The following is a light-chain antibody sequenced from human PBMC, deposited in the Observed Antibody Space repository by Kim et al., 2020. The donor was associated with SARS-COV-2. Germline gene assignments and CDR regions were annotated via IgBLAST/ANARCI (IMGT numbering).Light chain of an antibody. CDR3: LLYYGGVWV. CDR2: TAS. CDR1: TGAVTSGYY. Sequence: PGGPVTLTCASNTGAVTSGYYPNWFQLKPGQAPRSMIHTASGRHSWTPARFSGSLLGGKAALTLSGVQPEDEAEYYCLLYYGGVWVFGGGTQLTVL. V-gene: IGLV7-43*01. J-gene: IGLJ3*02.